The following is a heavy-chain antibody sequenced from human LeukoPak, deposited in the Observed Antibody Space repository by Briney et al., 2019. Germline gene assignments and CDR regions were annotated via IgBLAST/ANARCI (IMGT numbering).Heavy chain of an antibody. J-gene: IGHJ3*02. V-gene: IGHV3-48*02. CDR2: IGTTSGAI. CDR1: GFTFNAFG. Sequence: PGGSLRLSCAASGFTFNAFGMNWVRQAPGKGLEWVSYIGTTSGAIYYADSVKGRFTISRDNAKNSLYLQMNSLRDEDTAVYYCARSRCSGGSCYAWGAAFDIWGQGTMVTVSS. CDR3: ARSRCSGGSCYAWGAAFDI. D-gene: IGHD2-15*01.